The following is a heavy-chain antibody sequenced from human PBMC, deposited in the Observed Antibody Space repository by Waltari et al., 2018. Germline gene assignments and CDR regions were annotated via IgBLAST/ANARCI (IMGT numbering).Heavy chain of an antibody. D-gene: IGHD6-13*01. Sequence: EVQLVQSGAEVKKPGESLKISCTGSGYSFTSYWIGWVRQMPGKGLEWMGIIYPGDSDTRYSPSFQGQVTISADKSISTAYLQWSSLKASDTAMYYCARRLGIAAAATGWFDPWGQGTLVTVSS. CDR3: ARRLGIAAAATGWFDP. CDR1: GYSFTSYW. CDR2: IYPGDSDT. V-gene: IGHV5-51*01. J-gene: IGHJ5*02.